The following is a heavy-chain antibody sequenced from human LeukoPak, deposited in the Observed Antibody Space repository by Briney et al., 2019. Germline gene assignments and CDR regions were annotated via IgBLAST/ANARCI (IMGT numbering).Heavy chain of an antibody. Sequence: SETLSLTCTVSGGSISSYFWSWIRQPAGKGLEWIGRIYTSGSTNYNPSLKSRVTMSVDTSKNQFSLKLSSVTAADTAVYYCARDVGSSWYSPRFDYWGQGTLVTVSS. D-gene: IGHD6-13*01. J-gene: IGHJ4*02. CDR3: ARDVGSSWYSPRFDY. CDR1: GGSISSYF. V-gene: IGHV4-4*07. CDR2: IYTSGST.